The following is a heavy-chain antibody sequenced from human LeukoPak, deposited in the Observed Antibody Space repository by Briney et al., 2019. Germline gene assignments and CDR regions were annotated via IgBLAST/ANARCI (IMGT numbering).Heavy chain of an antibody. J-gene: IGHJ4*02. D-gene: IGHD3-10*01. CDR1: GYTFTSYA. CDR3: ARDRVLLWFGESYYFDY. CDR2: INTNTGNP. V-gene: IGHV7-4-1*02. Sequence: ASVKASCKASGYTFTSYAMNWVRHAPGQRLECMGWINTNTGNPTYAQGFTGRFVFSLDTSVSTAYLQISSLKAEDTVVYYCARDRVLLWFGESYYFDYWGQGTLVTVSS.